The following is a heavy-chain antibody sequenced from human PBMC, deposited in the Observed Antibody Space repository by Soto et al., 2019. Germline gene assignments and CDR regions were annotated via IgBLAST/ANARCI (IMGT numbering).Heavy chain of an antibody. J-gene: IGHJ4*02. V-gene: IGHV1-18*01. Sequence: ASVKVSCKASGYTFTSYGISRVQQAPGQELEWMGWISAYNGNTNYAQKLQGRVTMTTDTSTSTAYMELRSLRSDDTAVYYCARQPPTYYDFWSGYYGGSLFDYWGQGTLVTVSS. CDR3: ARQPPTYYDFWSGYYGGSLFDY. D-gene: IGHD3-3*01. CDR1: GYTFTSYG. CDR2: ISAYNGNT.